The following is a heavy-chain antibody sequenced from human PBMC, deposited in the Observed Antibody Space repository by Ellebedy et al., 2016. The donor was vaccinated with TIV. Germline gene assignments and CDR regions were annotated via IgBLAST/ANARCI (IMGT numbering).Heavy chain of an antibody. D-gene: IGHD3-9*01. CDR2: IQYHGTDT. Sequence: GESLKISCAASGFTFSNYGMHWVRQAPGKGLEWVSFIQYHGTDTYFADSVKGRFNISRDNSKNKLYLHMNSLRDVDTAVYYCAKDHRRRYVVRGTSYYFDVWGQGTLVTVSS. V-gene: IGHV3-30*02. CDR3: AKDHRRRYVVRGTSYYFDV. J-gene: IGHJ4*02. CDR1: GFTFSNYG.